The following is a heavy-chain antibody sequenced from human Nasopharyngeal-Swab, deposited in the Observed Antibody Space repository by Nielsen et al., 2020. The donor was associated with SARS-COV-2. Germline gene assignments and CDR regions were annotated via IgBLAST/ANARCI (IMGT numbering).Heavy chain of an antibody. D-gene: IGHD6-25*01. J-gene: IGHJ4*02. CDR3: ARDILGSSGWKHFDS. CDR2: IWYDGGNK. V-gene: IGHV3-33*01. Sequence: GESLKISCAASGFTFSSYGMHWVRQAPGKGLEWVAVIWYDGGNKYYADSVKGRFTVSRDNSKNTLFLQMNSLIIEDTAVYYCARDILGSSGWKHFDSWGQGTLVTVSS. CDR1: GFTFSSYG.